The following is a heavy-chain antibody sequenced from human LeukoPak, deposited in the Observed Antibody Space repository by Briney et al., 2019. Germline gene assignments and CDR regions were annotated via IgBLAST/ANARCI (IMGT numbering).Heavy chain of an antibody. CDR3: ATNSTGSAFDY. J-gene: IGHJ4*02. V-gene: IGHV4-59*08. CDR2: LYNIGSI. D-gene: IGHD2/OR15-2a*01. CDR1: GASISNTYY. Sequence: SETLSLTCTVSGASISNTYYWSWIRQLPGKGLEWIGNLYNIGSITYKPSLKSRVTMSIDMYKNQFSMRLTSVTAADTAVYFCATNSTGSAFDYWGQGILVTVSS.